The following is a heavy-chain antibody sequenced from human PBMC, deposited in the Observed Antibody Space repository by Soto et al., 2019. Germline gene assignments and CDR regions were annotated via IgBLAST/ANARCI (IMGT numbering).Heavy chain of an antibody. V-gene: IGHV4-4*02. CDR3: ARPLYSYGPMDV. Sequence: SETLSLTCAVSGASISTNNWWTWARQPPGKGLEWIGEIYHTGSSNYNPSLKNRVTISVDTSKNQFSLNLSSVTAAVTAVYYCARPLYSYGPMDVWGQGTTVTVSS. D-gene: IGHD5-18*01. J-gene: IGHJ6*02. CDR1: GASISTNNW. CDR2: IYHTGSS.